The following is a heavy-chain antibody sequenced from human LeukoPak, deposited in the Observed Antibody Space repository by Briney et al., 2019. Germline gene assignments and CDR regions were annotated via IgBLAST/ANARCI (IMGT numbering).Heavy chain of an antibody. CDR3: ARGARLVRARMDV. V-gene: IGHV1-18*01. J-gene: IGHJ6*02. CDR2: ISVHNDKT. D-gene: IGHD3-10*01. CDR1: GYPFKSYG. Sequence: ASVKVSCKASGYPFKSYGISWVRQAPGQGLEWMGWISVHNDKTDYAQKFQGRVSMTTDKSTSTVYMELRSLRSDDTAVYYCARGARLVRARMDVWGQGTTVVVSS.